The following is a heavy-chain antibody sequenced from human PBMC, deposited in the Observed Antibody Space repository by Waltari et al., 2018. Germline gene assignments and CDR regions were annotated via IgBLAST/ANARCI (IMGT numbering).Heavy chain of an antibody. Sequence: QVQLVQSGAEVKKPGASVKVSCKVSGYTLTELSMHWVRQAPGKGLEWNGGFDPEEGETIYDQKFQGRGTMTEDTSTDTAYMELSSLRSEETAVYYCATDLDRPLYLGAPPQNYWGQGTLVTVSS. CDR1: GYTLTELS. CDR3: ATDLDRPLYLGAPPQNY. V-gene: IGHV1-24*01. J-gene: IGHJ4*02. D-gene: IGHD1-26*01. CDR2: FDPEEGET.